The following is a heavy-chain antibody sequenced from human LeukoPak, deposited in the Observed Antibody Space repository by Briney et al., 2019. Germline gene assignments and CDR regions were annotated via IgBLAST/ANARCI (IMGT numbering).Heavy chain of an antibody. V-gene: IGHV3-21*04. CDR1: RFTFSSYS. CDR3: AKGSKAGGFTGGHYMDG. D-gene: IGHD3-10*01. CDR2: ISSINSYI. J-gene: IGHJ6*03. Sequence: NTGGSVRLSCAASRFTFSSYSMNWVRQPPAKGLEWVSSISSINSYIYYADSVKGRFTISRDNAKNSLYRQMKLLKAHDQAVYFGAKGSKAGGFTGGHYMDGWGKGTTATISS.